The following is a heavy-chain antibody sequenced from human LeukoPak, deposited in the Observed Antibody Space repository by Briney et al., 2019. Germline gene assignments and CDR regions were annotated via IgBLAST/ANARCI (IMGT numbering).Heavy chain of an antibody. D-gene: IGHD2-15*01. CDR3: ARGPPRAVIGYCSGGSCYRPRGYWFDP. V-gene: IGHV1-8*02. CDR2: MNPNSGNT. J-gene: IGHJ5*02. CDR1: GYTFTSYG. Sequence: ASVKVSCKASGYTFTSYGISWVRQATGQGLEWMGWMNPNSGNTGYAQKFQGRVTMTRNTSISTAYMELSSLRSEDTAVYYCARGPPRAVIGYCSGGSCYRPRGYWFDPWGQGTLVTVSS.